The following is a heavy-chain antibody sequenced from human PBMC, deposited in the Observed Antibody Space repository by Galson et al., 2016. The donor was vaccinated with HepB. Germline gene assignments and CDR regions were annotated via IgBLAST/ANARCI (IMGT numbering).Heavy chain of an antibody. Sequence: QSGAEVKKPGASVKVSCKASGYTFTSYGITWVRQAPGQGLEWMGWISAYSGYTYYAQKLQGRVTMTTDTSTTTAYMELRSLSSVTAADTAVYYCARVFPMTAVAAGLYYHPLDVWGQGTTVTVSS. CDR1: GYTFTSYG. D-gene: IGHD4-11*01. J-gene: IGHJ6*02. CDR3: ARVFPMTAVAAGLYYHPLDV. V-gene: IGHV1-18*01. CDR2: ISAYSGYT.